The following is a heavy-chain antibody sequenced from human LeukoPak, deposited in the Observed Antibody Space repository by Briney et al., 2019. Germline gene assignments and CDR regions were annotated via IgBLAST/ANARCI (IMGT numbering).Heavy chain of an antibody. CDR2: INHSGST. CDR3: ARGIKSSGYYYSGRWFDP. V-gene: IGHV4-39*07. D-gene: IGHD3-22*01. CDR1: GGSISSGGYY. J-gene: IGHJ5*02. Sequence: SETLSLTCTVSGGSISSGGYYWSWIRQPPGKGLEWIGEINHSGSTNYNPSLKSRVTISVDTSKNQFSLKLSSVTAADTAVYYCARGIKSSGYYYSGRWFDPWGQGTLVTVSS.